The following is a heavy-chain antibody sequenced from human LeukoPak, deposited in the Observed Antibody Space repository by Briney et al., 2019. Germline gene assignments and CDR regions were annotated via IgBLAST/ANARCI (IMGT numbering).Heavy chain of an antibody. CDR3: ARGYIAAAGTEGAFDI. V-gene: IGHV1-69*01. CDR1: GGTFISYA. CDR2: IIPMFGTT. D-gene: IGHD6-13*01. Sequence: GASVKVSSKASGGTFISYAISWVRQAPGQGLEWMGGIIPMFGTTDYVQKFQGRVTITADESTRTAYMELSSLRSEDTAVYYCARGYIAAAGTEGAFDIWGQGTMVTVSS. J-gene: IGHJ3*02.